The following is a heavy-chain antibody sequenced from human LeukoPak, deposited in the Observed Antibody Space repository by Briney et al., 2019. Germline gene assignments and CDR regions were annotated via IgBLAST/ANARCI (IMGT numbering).Heavy chain of an antibody. Sequence: PSETLSLTCAVYGGSFSGYYWSWIRQPPGKGLEWIGEINHSGSTNYNPSLKSRVTISVDTSKNQFSLKLSSVTAADTAVYYCARGRPVLRFLEWSTDYWGQGTPVTVSS. J-gene: IGHJ4*02. V-gene: IGHV4-34*01. CDR3: ARGRPVLRFLEWSTDY. D-gene: IGHD3-3*01. CDR1: GGSFSGYY. CDR2: INHSGST.